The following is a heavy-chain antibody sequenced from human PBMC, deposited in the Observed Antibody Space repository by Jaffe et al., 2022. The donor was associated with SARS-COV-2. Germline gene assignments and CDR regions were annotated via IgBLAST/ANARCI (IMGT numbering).Heavy chain of an antibody. V-gene: IGHV1-46*01. CDR2: INPSGGST. CDR3: ARGSGSVIAVAGISHKDFDY. Sequence: QVQLVQSGAEVKKPGASVKVSCKASGYTFTSYYMHWVRQAPGQGLEWMGIINPSGGSTSYAQKFQGRVTMTRDTSTSTVYMELSSLRSEDTAVYYCARGSGSVIAVAGISHKDFDYWGQGTLVTVSS. CDR1: GYTFTSYY. D-gene: IGHD6-19*01. J-gene: IGHJ4*02.